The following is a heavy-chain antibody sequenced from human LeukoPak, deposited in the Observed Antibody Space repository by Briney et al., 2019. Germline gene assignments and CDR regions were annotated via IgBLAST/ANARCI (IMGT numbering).Heavy chain of an antibody. Sequence: ASVKVSCKASGYTFTGYYMHWVRQAPGQGLEWMGWINPNSGGTNYAQKFQGRVTMTRDTSISTAYMELSRLRSDDTAVYYCARVTGGYYDSSGYYPTHGFDYWGQGTLVTVSS. D-gene: IGHD3-22*01. CDR3: ARVTGGYYDSSGYYPTHGFDY. CDR1: GYTFTGYY. CDR2: INPNSGGT. J-gene: IGHJ4*02. V-gene: IGHV1-2*02.